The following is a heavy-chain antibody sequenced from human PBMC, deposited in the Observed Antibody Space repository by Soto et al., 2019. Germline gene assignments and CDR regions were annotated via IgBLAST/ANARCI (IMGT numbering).Heavy chain of an antibody. V-gene: IGHV3-30*18. J-gene: IGHJ6*02. CDR1: RFTFISYC. Sequence: GGSPRLSCAAYRFTFISYCMQWVSQAPGKGREWVAVISYGGRNKYYADSVKGRFTISRDNSKNTLYLQMTSLRAEDTAVYYCAKVTIFGVVTAYGMDVWGQGTTVPVSS. D-gene: IGHD3-3*01. CDR2: ISYGGRNK. CDR3: AKVTIFGVVTAYGMDV.